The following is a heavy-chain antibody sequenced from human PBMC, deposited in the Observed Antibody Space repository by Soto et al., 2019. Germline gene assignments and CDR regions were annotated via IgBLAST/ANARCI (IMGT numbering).Heavy chain of an antibody. CDR1: GYTFTSYW. Sequence: PGESLKISCEGSGYTFTSYWIGWVRQMPGKGLECMGIIYPGDSDTRYSPSFQGQVTISADKSISTAYLQWSSLKASDTAMYYCARKWLATISAPAFDFWGQGTMVTGSS. J-gene: IGHJ3*01. CDR2: IYPGDSDT. V-gene: IGHV5-51*01. D-gene: IGHD5-12*01. CDR3: ARKWLATISAPAFDF.